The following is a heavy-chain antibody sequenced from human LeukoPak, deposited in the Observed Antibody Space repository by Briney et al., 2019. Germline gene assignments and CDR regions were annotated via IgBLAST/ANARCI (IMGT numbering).Heavy chain of an antibody. J-gene: IGHJ3*02. CDR3: ARDNYYDSSGYYEDAFDI. CDR1: DASISSSY. D-gene: IGHD3-22*01. CDR2: IYYSVTT. V-gene: IGHV4-59*13. Sequence: SETLSLTCSVSDASISSSYWNWVRQPPGKGLEWIGYIYYSVTTKYNPSLKSRVTISVDTSKNQFSLKLSSVTAADTAVYYCARDNYYDSSGYYEDAFDIWGQGTMVTVSS.